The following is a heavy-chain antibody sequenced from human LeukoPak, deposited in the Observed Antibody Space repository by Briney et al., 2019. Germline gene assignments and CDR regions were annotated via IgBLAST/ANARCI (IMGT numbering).Heavy chain of an antibody. CDR2: INHSGST. Sequence: PSETLSLTCAVYGGSFSGYYWSWIRQPPGKGLEWIGEINHSGSTNYNPSLKSRVTISVDTSKNQFSLKLSSVTAADTAVYYCAIRLVGASNYYYMDVWGKGTTVTVSS. CDR3: AIRLVGASNYYYMDV. J-gene: IGHJ6*03. D-gene: IGHD1-26*01. V-gene: IGHV4-34*01. CDR1: GGSFSGYY.